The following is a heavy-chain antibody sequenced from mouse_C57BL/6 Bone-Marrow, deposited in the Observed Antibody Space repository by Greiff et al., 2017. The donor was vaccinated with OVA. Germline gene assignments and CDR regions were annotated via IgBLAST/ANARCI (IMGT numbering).Heavy chain of an antibody. CDR2: IHPNSGST. J-gene: IGHJ3*01. V-gene: IGHV1-64*01. Sequence: VQLQQSGAELVKPGASVKLSCKASGYTFTSYWMHWVKQRPGQGLEWIGMIHPNSGSTNYNEKFKSKATLTVAKSSSTAYMQLSSLTSEDSAVYYCARQLRLRPFAYWGQGTLVTVSA. CDR1: GYTFTSYW. CDR3: ARQLRLRPFAY. D-gene: IGHD3-2*02.